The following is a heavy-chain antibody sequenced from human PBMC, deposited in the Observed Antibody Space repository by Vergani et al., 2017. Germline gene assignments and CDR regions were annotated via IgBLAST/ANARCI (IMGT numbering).Heavy chain of an antibody. J-gene: IGHJ4*02. CDR2: IWYDGSNK. CDR1: GFTFSSYG. Sequence: QVQLVESGGGVVQPGRSLRLSCAASGFTFSSYGMHWVRQAPGKGLEWVAVIWYDGSNKYYADSVKGRFTISRDNAKNSLYLQMNSLRAEDTAVYYCASVRSWYGRASSDPDYWGQGTLVTVSS. D-gene: IGHD6-13*01. CDR3: ASVRSWYGRASSDPDY. V-gene: IGHV3-33*03.